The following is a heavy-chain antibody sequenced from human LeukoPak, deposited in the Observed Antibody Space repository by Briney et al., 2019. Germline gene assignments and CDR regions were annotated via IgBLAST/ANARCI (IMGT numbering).Heavy chain of an antibody. J-gene: IGHJ4*02. CDR2: INPNSGGT. CDR1: GGTFSSYA. D-gene: IGHD3-3*01. CDR3: ARGKYYDFWSGPNTGGENFDY. Sequence: VASVKVSCKASGGTFSSYAISWVRQAPGQGLEWMGWINPNSGGTNYAQKFQGRVTMTRDTSISTAYMELSRLRSDDTAVYYCARGKYYDFWSGPNTGGENFDYWGQGTLVTVSS. V-gene: IGHV1-2*02.